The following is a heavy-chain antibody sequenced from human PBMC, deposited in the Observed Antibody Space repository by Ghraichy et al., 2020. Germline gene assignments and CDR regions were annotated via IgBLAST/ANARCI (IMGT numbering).Heavy chain of an antibody. D-gene: IGHD1-26*01. J-gene: IGHJ6*02. CDR2: IRYDGSNK. CDR1: GFTFSSYG. CDR3: AKDQAGATDYYYGMDV. Sequence: GGSLRLSCAASGFTFSSYGMHWVRQAPGKGLEWVAFIRYDGSNKYYADSVKGRFTISRDNSKNTLYLQMNSVRAEDTAVYYCAKDQAGATDYYYGMDVWGQGTTVT. V-gene: IGHV3-30*02.